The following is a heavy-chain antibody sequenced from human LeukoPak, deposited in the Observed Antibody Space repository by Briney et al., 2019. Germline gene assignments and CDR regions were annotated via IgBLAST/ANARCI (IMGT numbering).Heavy chain of an antibody. CDR1: GGSISSYY. Sequence: SETLSLTCTVSGGSISSYYWSWIRQPAGKGLEWIGRIYTSGGTNYNPSLKSRVTMSVDTSKNQFSLKLSSVTAADTAVYYCARGPDYGGNPNWFDPWGQGTLVTVSS. CDR2: IYTSGGT. V-gene: IGHV4-4*07. J-gene: IGHJ5*02. CDR3: ARGPDYGGNPNWFDP. D-gene: IGHD4-23*01.